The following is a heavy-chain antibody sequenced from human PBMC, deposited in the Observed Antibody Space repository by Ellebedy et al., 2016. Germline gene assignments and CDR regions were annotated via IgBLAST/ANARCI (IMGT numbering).Heavy chain of an antibody. CDR2: IENDGSST. V-gene: IGHV3-74*01. CDR3: LVGSVPGSYWRGY. J-gene: IGHJ4*02. D-gene: IGHD3-10*01. CDR1: EFTFSSYW. Sequence: GGSLRLXXAASEFTFSSYWMHWVRQAPGKGLAWVARIENDGSSTSYVDSVKGRFTISRDNAKNTLYLQMNRLRVEDTAVYYCLVGSVPGSYWRGYWGQGTLVTVSS.